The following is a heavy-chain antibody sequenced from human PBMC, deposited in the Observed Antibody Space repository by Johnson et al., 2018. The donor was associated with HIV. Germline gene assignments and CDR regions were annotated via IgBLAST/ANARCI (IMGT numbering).Heavy chain of an antibody. J-gene: IGHJ3*02. CDR3: ARDKEKEEYSYGLAFDAFDI. Sequence: VQLVESGGGLIQPGESLRLSCAASGFTVSSNYMSWVRQAPGKGLEWVSVIYSGGSTYYADSVKGRFPISRDNSKNTLYLQMGSLRAEDMAVYYCARDKEKEEYSYGLAFDAFDIWGQGTMVTVSS. CDR1: GFTVSSNY. CDR2: IYSGGST. V-gene: IGHV3-66*03. D-gene: IGHD5-18*01.